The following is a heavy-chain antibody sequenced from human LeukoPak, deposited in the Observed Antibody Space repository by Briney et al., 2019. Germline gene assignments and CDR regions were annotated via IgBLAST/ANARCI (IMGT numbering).Heavy chain of an antibody. V-gene: IGHV5-10-1*01. J-gene: IGHJ4*02. CDR2: IDPSDSYT. CDR3: ARHHSGYDPFDY. CDR1: GYSFTSYW. Sequence: GESLKISCKGSGYSFTSYWISWVRQMPGKGLEWMGRIDPSDSYTDYSPSFQGHVTISADKSISTAYLQWSSLKASDTAMYYCARHHSGYDPFDYWGQGTLVTVSS. D-gene: IGHD5-12*01.